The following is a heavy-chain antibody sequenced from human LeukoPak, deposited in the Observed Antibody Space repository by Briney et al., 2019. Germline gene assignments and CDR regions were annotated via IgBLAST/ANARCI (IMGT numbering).Heavy chain of an antibody. CDR1: GFIFSSYS. CDR2: ISSSSSYI. Sequence: AGGSLRLSCAASGFIFSSYSMNWVRQAPGKGLEWVSSISSSSSYIYYADSVKGRFTISRDNAKNSLYLQMNSLRAEDTAVYYCARVPSGYGFYFDYWGQGTLVTVSP. V-gene: IGHV3-21*01. J-gene: IGHJ4*02. D-gene: IGHD5-12*01. CDR3: ARVPSGYGFYFDY.